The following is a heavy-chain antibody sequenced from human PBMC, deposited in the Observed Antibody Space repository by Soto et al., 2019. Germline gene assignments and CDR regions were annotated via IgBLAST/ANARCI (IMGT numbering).Heavy chain of an antibody. D-gene: IGHD3-10*02. CDR2: IGTDGNT. V-gene: IGHV3-23*01. Sequence: GRYPGLSSAASELTFNSDAMKCVRQAPGKGLAWVSAIGTDGNTYYANSVKGRFTISRDNSRTTLYLQMNSLRVEDTALYYCVRNYPGPRLFSYRGQG. CDR1: ELTFNSDA. CDR3: VRNYPGPRLFSY. J-gene: IGHJ4*01.